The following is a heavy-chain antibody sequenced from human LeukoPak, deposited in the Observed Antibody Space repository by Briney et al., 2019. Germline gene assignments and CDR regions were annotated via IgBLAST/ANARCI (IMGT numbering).Heavy chain of an antibody. CDR1: GFTFSSYE. J-gene: IGHJ4*02. D-gene: IGHD3-9*01. Sequence: PGGSLRLSCAASGFTFSSYEMNWVRQAPGKGLEWVSYISSSGSTIYYADSVKGRFTISRDNAKNSLYLQMNSLRAEDTAVYYCAKNVGYYDILTGYLNWGQGTLVTVSS. V-gene: IGHV3-48*03. CDR2: ISSSGSTI. CDR3: AKNVGYYDILTGYLN.